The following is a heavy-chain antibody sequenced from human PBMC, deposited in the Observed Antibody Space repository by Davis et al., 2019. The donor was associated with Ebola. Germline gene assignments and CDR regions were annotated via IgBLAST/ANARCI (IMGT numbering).Heavy chain of an antibody. J-gene: IGHJ4*03. CDR2: IEHHGRT. V-gene: IGHV4-59*12. CDR3: ARRRTTYNDVRYFDY. CDR1: GGSFTTYY. D-gene: IGHD5-24*01. Sequence: PSETLSLTCTVFGGSFTTYYWSWIRQPPGKGLEWIGYIEHHGRTEYIPSLNNRVTISLDTSKNQISLKLWSVTAADTAVYYCARRRTTYNDVRYFDYWGQGTTVTVSS.